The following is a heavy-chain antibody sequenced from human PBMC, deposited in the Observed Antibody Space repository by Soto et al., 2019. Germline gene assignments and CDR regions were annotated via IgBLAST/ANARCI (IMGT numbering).Heavy chain of an antibody. D-gene: IGHD4-4*01. Sequence: SETLSLTCTVSYGSISVSNVFWGWVRQPPGKGLEWIGHIDYSGTAYFNPSLGTRVTFPVDTSKNQFSLTLYSVTAADTAVYYCARTTGSYLDFCGKGILVTVSS. V-gene: IGHV4-39*01. CDR3: ARTTGSYLDF. CDR1: YGSISVSNVF. J-gene: IGHJ4*02. CDR2: IDYSGTA.